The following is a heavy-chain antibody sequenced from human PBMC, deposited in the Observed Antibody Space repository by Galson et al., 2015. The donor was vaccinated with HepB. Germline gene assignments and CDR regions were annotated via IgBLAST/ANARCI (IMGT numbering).Heavy chain of an antibody. D-gene: IGHD3-9*01. V-gene: IGHV3-66*01. CDR1: GFNFSDYY. CDR2: IYSGGST. CDR3: ARGAGERLRYFDWLPTGPFDY. J-gene: IGHJ4*02. Sequence: SLRLSCAASGFNFSDYYMSWIRQAPGKGLEWVSVIYSGGSTYYADSVKGRFTISRDNSKNTLYLQMNSLRAEDTAVYYCARGAGERLRYFDWLPTGPFDYWGQGTLVTVSS.